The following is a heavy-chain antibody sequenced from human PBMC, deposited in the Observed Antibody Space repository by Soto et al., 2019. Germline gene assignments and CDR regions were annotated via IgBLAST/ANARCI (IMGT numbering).Heavy chain of an antibody. Sequence: PSETLSLTCDVSGDTISTGGYTWAWIRQPPGEALEWIGHTYHSGSPYYNPSLKSRVTISVDRSKNQFSLKLSSVTAADTAVYYCARVPDRWGQGTLVTVSS. CDR2: TYHSGSP. CDR1: GDTISTGGYT. J-gene: IGHJ5*02. D-gene: IGHD2-2*01. V-gene: IGHV4-30-2*01. CDR3: ARVPDR.